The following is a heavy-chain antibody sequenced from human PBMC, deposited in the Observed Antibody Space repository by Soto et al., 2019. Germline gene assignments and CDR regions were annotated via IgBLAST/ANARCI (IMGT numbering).Heavy chain of an antibody. CDR2: IYYSGST. CDR3: ARVRWFGELLQHDAFDI. Sequence: QVQLQESGPGLVKPSETLSLTCTVSGGSISSYYWSWIRQPPGKGLEWIGYIYYSGSTNYNPSLKSRVTISVDTSKNQFSLKLSSVTAADTAVYYCARVRWFGELLQHDAFDIWGQGTMVTVSS. D-gene: IGHD3-10*01. J-gene: IGHJ3*02. V-gene: IGHV4-59*01. CDR1: GGSISSYY.